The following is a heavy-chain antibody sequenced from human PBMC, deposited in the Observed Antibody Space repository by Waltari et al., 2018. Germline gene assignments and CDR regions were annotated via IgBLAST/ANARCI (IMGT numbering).Heavy chain of an antibody. CDR3: AKEGGVLRFLEWLGYFDY. CDR1: GFTFSSYA. CDR2: ISGSGGST. V-gene: IGHV3-23*01. J-gene: IGHJ4*02. Sequence: EVQLLESGGGLVQPGGSLRLSCAASGFTFSSYAMSWVRQAPGQGLEWVSAISGSGGSTYYADSVKGRFTISRDNSKNTLYLQMNSLRAEDTAVYYCAKEGGVLRFLEWLGYFDYWGQGTLVTVSS. D-gene: IGHD3-3*01.